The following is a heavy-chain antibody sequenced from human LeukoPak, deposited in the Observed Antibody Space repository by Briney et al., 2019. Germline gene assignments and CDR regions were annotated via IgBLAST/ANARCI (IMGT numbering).Heavy chain of an antibody. V-gene: IGHV1-69*04. J-gene: IGHJ4*02. CDR3: ARDYYDSSGYLWYFDY. Sequence: ASVTVSCKASGGTFSSYAISWVRQAPGQGLEWMGRIIPILGIANYAQKFQGRVTITADKSTSTAYMELSSLRSEDTAVYYCARDYYDSSGYLWYFDYWGQGTLVTVSS. CDR1: GGTFSSYA. D-gene: IGHD3-22*01. CDR2: IIPILGIA.